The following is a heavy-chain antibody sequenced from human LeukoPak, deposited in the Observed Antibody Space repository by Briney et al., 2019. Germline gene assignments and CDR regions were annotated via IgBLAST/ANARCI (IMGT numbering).Heavy chain of an antibody. V-gene: IGHV3-64*01. CDR3: ARGNVVGATRPFDY. J-gene: IGHJ4*02. CDR1: GFTFSNYA. Sequence: PGGSLRLSCAGPGFTFSNYAMYWVRQAPGKGLENVAGIGSDGDSTYYANSVKGRFTISRDNSKNTLFLQMGSLRAEDMAVYYCARGNVVGATRPFDYWGQGTLVTVSS. D-gene: IGHD1-26*01. CDR2: IGSDGDST.